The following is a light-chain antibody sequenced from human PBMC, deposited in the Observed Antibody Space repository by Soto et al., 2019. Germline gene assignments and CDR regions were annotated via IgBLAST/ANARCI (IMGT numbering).Light chain of an antibody. V-gene: IGKV3-20*01. J-gene: IGKJ5*01. CDR2: GAS. Sequence: EIVMTQSPATLSVSPGERATLSCRASQSVSSSYLAWYQQKPGQAPRLLIYGASSRATGIPDRFSGSGSGTDFTLIINRLEPEDVAIYYCQQYGGSPRITFGQGTRLEIK. CDR3: QQYGGSPRIT. CDR1: QSVSSSY.